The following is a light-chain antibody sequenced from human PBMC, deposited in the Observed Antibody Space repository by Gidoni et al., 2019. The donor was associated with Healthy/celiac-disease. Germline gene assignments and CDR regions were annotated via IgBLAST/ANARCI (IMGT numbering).Light chain of an antibody. V-gene: IGKV3-15*01. J-gene: IGKJ3*01. Sequence: EIVMPQSPATLSVSPGERATLSCRASQSVSSNLAWYQQKPGQAPRLLIYGASTRATGIPARFSGSGSGTEFTLTISSLQSEEFAVYYCQQYNNGPPFTFGPXTKVDIK. CDR2: GAS. CDR3: QQYNNGPPFT. CDR1: QSVSSN.